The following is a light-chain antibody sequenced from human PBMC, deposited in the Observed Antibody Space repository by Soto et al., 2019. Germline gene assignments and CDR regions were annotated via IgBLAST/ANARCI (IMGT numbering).Light chain of an antibody. CDR1: SSDVGSYNL. J-gene: IGLJ2*01. CDR2: EVS. Sequence: QSALTQPASVSGSPGQSVTISCTGTSSDVGSYNLVSWYQQHPGKAPKLMIYEVSKRPSGVSNRFSGSKSGNTASLTISGVQAEDEADYYCCSYAGSSTPVFGGGTKVTVL. CDR3: CSYAGSSTPV. V-gene: IGLV2-23*02.